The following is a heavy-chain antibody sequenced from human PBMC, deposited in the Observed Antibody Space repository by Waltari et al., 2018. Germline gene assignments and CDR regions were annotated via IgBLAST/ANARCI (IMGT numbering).Heavy chain of an antibody. D-gene: IGHD2-2*01. CDR3: ARDPTYQALDY. CDR2: LSPNGGSE. V-gene: IGHV3-7*01. Sequence: EVQLVESGGGLVQPGGSLRLSCAASGFTFGKFWMVWVRQAPGKGLEWVANLSPNGGSEHYVDSVRGRFTISRDNARNSLFLQMDSLRAEDTAVYYCARDPTYQALDYWGQGTLVTVSS. CDR1: GFTFGKFW. J-gene: IGHJ4*02.